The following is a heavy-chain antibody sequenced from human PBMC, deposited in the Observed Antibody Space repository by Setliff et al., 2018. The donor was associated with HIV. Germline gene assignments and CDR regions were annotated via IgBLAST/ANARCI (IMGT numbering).Heavy chain of an antibody. D-gene: IGHD2-15*01. CDR1: GFILSEYT. Sequence: GGSLRLSCAGSGFILSEYTISWIRQAPGKGLEWVSHISSSGSTIYYADSVKGRFTISRDNAKNSLSLQMNSLRAEDTAVYYCARDLNPYGGNVDYWGQGTLVTVSS. J-gene: IGHJ4*02. V-gene: IGHV3-11*04. CDR3: ARDLNPYGGNVDY. CDR2: ISSSGSTI.